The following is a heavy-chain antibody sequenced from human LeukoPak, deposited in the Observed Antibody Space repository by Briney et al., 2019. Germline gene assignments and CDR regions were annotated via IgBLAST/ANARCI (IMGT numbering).Heavy chain of an antibody. D-gene: IGHD5-24*01. Sequence: GRSLRLSCAASGFIFSSHGMHWVRQAPGKGLERVAVISYDGKTKYYADSVKGRFTISRDNSKNTLDLQINSLRTEDTAVCYCAKDRLVRWHAVDIWGQGTKVAVSS. V-gene: IGHV3-30*18. J-gene: IGHJ3*02. CDR1: GFIFSSHG. CDR3: AKDRLVRWHAVDI. CDR2: ISYDGKTK.